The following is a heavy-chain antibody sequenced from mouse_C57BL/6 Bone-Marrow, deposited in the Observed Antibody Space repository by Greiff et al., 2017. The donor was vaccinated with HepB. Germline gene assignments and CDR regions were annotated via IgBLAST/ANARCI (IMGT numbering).Heavy chain of an antibody. V-gene: IGHV3-6*01. J-gene: IGHJ2*01. Sequence: ESGPGLVKPSQSLSLTCSVTGYSITSGYYWNWIRQFPGNKLEWMGYISYDGSNNYNPSLKNRISITRDTSKNQFFLKLNSVTTEDTATYYCARQLTGPFYFDYWGQGTTLTVSS. CDR3: ARQLTGPFYFDY. CDR2: ISYDGSN. D-gene: IGHD4-1*01. CDR1: GYSITSGYY.